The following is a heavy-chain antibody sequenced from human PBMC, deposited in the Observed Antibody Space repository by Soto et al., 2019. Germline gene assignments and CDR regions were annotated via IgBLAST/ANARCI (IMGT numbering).Heavy chain of an antibody. V-gene: IGHV4-30-4*01. CDR2: IYYSGST. Sequence: PSETLSLTCTVSGGSISSGDYYWSWIRQPPGKGLEGIGYIYYSGSTYYNPPLKSRVTISVDTSKNQFSLKLSSVTAADTAVYYCARQSVTYYDILTGFDYWGQGTLVTVSS. CDR1: GGSISSGDYY. J-gene: IGHJ4*02. D-gene: IGHD3-9*01. CDR3: ARQSVTYYDILTGFDY.